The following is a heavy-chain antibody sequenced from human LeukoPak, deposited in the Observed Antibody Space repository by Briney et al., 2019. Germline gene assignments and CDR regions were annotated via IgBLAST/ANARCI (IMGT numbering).Heavy chain of an antibody. CDR2: IYSGGGT. Sequence: GGSLRLSCAASGFTVSSNYMSWVRQAPGKGLEWVSLIYSGGGTSYADSVKGRFTFSRDNSKNTLYLQMNSLRAEDTAVYYCARDSGYSGYSDYWGQGTLVAVSS. CDR3: ARDSGYSGYSDY. V-gene: IGHV3-53*01. CDR1: GFTVSSNY. D-gene: IGHD5-12*01. J-gene: IGHJ4*02.